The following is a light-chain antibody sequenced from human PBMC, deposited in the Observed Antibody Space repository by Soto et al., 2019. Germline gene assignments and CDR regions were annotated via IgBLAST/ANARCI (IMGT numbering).Light chain of an antibody. CDR1: SSGIGGTHY. CDR3: SSYAGRDTVV. J-gene: IGLJ1*01. Sequence: QSVLTQPPSASGSPGQSVTISCTGTSSGIGGTHYVSWYQQHPGKAPKLIIYEVTERPSGVPDRFSGSKSGNTASLTVSGLQAEDEGDYYCSSYAGRDTVVFGSGTKVTVL. CDR2: EVT. V-gene: IGLV2-8*01.